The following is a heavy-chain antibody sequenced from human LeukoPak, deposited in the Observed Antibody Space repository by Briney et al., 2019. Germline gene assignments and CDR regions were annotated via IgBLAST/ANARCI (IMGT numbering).Heavy chain of an antibody. CDR1: GFIVSSNY. CDR2: IYSSGST. Sequence: GGSLRLSCVVSGFIVSSNYMSWVRQAPGKGLEWVSIIYSSGSTYYADSVKGRFTISRDNSKNTLYLQMNSLRAEDTAVYYCARRGNYYGSGSNNWFDPWGQGALVTVSS. V-gene: IGHV3-66*04. CDR3: ARRGNYYGSGSNNWFDP. D-gene: IGHD3-10*01. J-gene: IGHJ5*02.